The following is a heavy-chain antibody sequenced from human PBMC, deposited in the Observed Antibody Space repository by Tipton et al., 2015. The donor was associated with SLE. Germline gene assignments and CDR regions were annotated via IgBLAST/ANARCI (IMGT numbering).Heavy chain of an antibody. D-gene: IGHD5-12*01. CDR2: INSDGSST. J-gene: IGHJ4*02. CDR1: GFTFSSYW. CDR3: AREGIVATWALDY. Sequence: SLRLSCAASGFTFSSYWMHWVRQAPGKGLVWVSRINSDGSSTSYADSVKGRFTISRDNAKNTLYLQMNSLRAEDTAVYYCAREGIVATWALDYWGQGTLVTVSS. V-gene: IGHV3-74*01.